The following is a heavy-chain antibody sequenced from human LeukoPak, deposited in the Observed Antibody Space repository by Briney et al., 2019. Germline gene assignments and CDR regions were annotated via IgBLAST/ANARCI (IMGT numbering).Heavy chain of an antibody. D-gene: IGHD2-15*01. V-gene: IGHV3-48*02. CDR1: GFTFSSYS. CDR3: ARLWGYCSGGTCYSMLY. CDR2: ISSSGSTL. J-gene: IGHJ4*02. Sequence: GGSLRLSCAASGFTFSSYSMNWVRQAPGKGLEWVSYISSSGSTLYYADSVKGRFTISRDNAKNSLYLQMNSLRDEDTAVYYCARLWGYCSGGTCYSMLYWGEGTLVTVSS.